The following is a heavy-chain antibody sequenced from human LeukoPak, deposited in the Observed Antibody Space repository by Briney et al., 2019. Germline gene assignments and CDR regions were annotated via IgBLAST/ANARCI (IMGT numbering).Heavy chain of an antibody. J-gene: IGHJ4*02. V-gene: IGHV1-69*01. CDR3: ARTLVVATRQFDY. D-gene: IGHD5-12*01. CDR1: GGTLSSYA. CDR2: IIPIFGTA. Sequence: SVKVSCKASGGTLSSYAISWVRQAPGEGLEWMGGIIPIFGTANYAQKLQGRLTTTADESTSTAYMELSSLRSEDTAVYYCARTLVVATRQFDYWGQGTLVTVSS.